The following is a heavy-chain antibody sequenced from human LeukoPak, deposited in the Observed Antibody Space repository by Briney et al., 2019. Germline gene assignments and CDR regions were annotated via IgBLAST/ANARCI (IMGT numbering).Heavy chain of an antibody. Sequence: SVKVSCKASGGTFSSYAISWVQQAPGQGLEWMGGIIPIFGTANYAQKFQGRVTITADESTSTAYMEVSSLRSEDTAVYYCARANQQWLVPDAFDIWGQGTLVTVSS. CDR1: GGTFSSYA. CDR3: ARANQQWLVPDAFDI. CDR2: IIPIFGTA. J-gene: IGHJ3*02. D-gene: IGHD6-19*01. V-gene: IGHV1-69*13.